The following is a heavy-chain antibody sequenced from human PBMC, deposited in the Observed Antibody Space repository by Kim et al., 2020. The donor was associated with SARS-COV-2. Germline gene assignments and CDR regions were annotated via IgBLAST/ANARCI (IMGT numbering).Heavy chain of an antibody. V-gene: IGHV3-7*03. D-gene: IGHD1-7*01. CDR1: GYAFSSYW. Sequence: GGSLRLSCAASGYAFSSYWMTWVRQAPGKGLEWVATIKQDGSDQYYVDSVKGRFTISRDSAKNSLYLQMNSLRAEDTAMYYCARWLELRGQGTLVTVSS. CDR3: ARWLEL. CDR2: IKQDGSDQ. J-gene: IGHJ4*02.